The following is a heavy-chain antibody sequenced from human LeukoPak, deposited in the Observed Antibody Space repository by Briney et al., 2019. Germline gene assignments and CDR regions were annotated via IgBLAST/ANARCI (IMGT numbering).Heavy chain of an antibody. V-gene: IGHV3-30*02. J-gene: IGHJ4*02. CDR1: GFTFSSYG. Sequence: GGSLRLSCAASGFTFSSYGMHWVRQAPGKGLEWVTFIRYDGSNKYYADSVKGRFTISRDNSKNTLYLQMNSLRAEDTAVYYCVKDSSVYYSDSRDFDYWGQGTLVTVSS. CDR2: IRYDGSNK. D-gene: IGHD3-22*01. CDR3: VKDSSVYYSDSRDFDY.